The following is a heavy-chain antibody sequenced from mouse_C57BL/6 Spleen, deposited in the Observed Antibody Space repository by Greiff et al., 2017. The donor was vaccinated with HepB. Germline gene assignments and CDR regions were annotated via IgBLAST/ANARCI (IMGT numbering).Heavy chain of an antibody. CDR2: MRYSGSS. CDR1: GYSITSDY. D-gene: IGHD1-1*01. Sequence: PFLSKPSHTLSLICSVTGYSITSDYWNWIRKFPCNKLEFMGYMRYSGSSYYNPSLKSRLSITRDTSKNQYYLQLNSVTSEDTATYFCARGTNYWYFDVWGTGTTVTVSS. J-gene: IGHJ1*03. V-gene: IGHV3-8*01. CDR3: ARGTNYWYFDV.